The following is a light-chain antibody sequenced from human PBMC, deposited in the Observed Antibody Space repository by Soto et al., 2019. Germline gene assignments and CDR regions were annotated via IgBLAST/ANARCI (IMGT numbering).Light chain of an antibody. J-gene: IGKJ4*01. Sequence: DIQMTQSPSTLYASVEDRVTITCRASQSIGASLAWFQQKPGKAPNLLIYKASSLESGVPSRFSGSGSGTEFTLTISTLQPDDFATYYCQPYNSSPLTFGGGTKVEIK. CDR3: QPYNSSPLT. CDR2: KAS. CDR1: QSIGAS. V-gene: IGKV1-5*03.